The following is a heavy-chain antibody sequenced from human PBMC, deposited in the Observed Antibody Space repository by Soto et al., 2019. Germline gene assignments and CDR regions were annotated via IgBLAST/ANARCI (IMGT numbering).Heavy chain of an antibody. Sequence: PGGSLRLSCVASGFFLRDFGMHWGRQAPGKGLEWVSVICYDGSNTYQGESVKGRFTMSRDISKNTLYLQMNSLRAEDTAVYYCAKGRYYDSSGYPFEYWGQGTLVTVSS. V-gene: IGHV3-33*06. J-gene: IGHJ4*02. CDR2: ICYDGSNT. CDR3: AKGRYYDSSGYPFEY. CDR1: GFFLRDFG. D-gene: IGHD3-22*01.